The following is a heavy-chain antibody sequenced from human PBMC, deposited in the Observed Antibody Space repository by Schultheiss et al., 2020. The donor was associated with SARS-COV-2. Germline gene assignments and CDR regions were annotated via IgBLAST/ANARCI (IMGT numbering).Heavy chain of an antibody. Sequence: GGSLRLSCAASGFTFSSYTMNWVRQAPGKGLEWVSAISGSGGSTYYADSVKGRFTISRDNSKNTLYLQMNSLRAEDTAVYYCAKEPMITFGGVIFLFDYWGQGTLVTVSS. D-gene: IGHD3-16*02. CDR2: ISGSGGST. CDR1: GFTFSSYT. J-gene: IGHJ4*02. CDR3: AKEPMITFGGVIFLFDY. V-gene: IGHV3-23*01.